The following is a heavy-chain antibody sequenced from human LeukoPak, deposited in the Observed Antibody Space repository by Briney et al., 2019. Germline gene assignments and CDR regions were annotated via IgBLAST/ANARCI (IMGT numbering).Heavy chain of an antibody. CDR1: GGSISSGDYY. CDR3: AREPRAAGDGYYFDY. Sequence: SETLSLTCTVSGGSISSGDYYWSWIRQPPGKGLEWIGYIYYSGSTYHNPSLKSRVTISVDTSKNQFSLKLSSVTAADTAVYYCAREPRAAGDGYYFDYWGQGTLVTVSS. CDR2: IYYSGST. J-gene: IGHJ4*02. V-gene: IGHV4-30-4*08. D-gene: IGHD6-13*01.